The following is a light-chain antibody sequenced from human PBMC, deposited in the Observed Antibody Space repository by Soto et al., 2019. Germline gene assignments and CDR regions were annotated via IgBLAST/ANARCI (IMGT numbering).Light chain of an antibody. J-gene: IGKJ1*01. V-gene: IGKV3-11*01. CDR2: DAS. CDR1: PSVSSY. Sequence: EIVLTQSPGTLSLSPGERATLSCRASPSVSSYLAWYQQKPGQPPRLLIYDASNRATGIPARFSGSGSGTDFTLTISSLEPEDFAVYYCQRRSNWSTTFGQGTKVDIK. CDR3: QRRSNWSTT.